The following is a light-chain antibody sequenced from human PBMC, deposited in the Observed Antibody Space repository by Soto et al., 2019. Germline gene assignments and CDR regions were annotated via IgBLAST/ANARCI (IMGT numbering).Light chain of an antibody. CDR1: SSDVGAYNY. CDR3: SSFTGSSTLCV. CDR2: DVI. Sequence: QSVLTQPASVSGSPGQSIIISCTGTSSDVGAYNYVSWYQQHPGRAPRLMIYDVINRPSGVSDRFSGSKSGNTDSLTISALQSEDEADYYCSSFTGSSTLCVFGCGTKLTVL. J-gene: IGLJ1*01. V-gene: IGLV2-14*03.